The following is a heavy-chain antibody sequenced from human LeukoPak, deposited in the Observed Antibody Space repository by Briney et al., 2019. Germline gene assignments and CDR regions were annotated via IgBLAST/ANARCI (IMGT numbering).Heavy chain of an antibody. CDR1: GGSISSSSYY. Sequence: SETLSLTCTVSGGSISSSSYYWGWIRQHPGKGLEWIGYIYYSGSTYYNPSLKSRVTISVDTSKNQFSLKLSSVTAADTAVYYCARQEGVSSSGSGDWFDPWGQGTLVTVSS. J-gene: IGHJ5*02. V-gene: IGHV4-31*03. D-gene: IGHD6-19*01. CDR2: IYYSGST. CDR3: ARQEGVSSSGSGDWFDP.